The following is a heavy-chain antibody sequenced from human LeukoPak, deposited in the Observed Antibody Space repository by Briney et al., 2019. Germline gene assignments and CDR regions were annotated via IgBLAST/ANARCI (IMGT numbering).Heavy chain of an antibody. D-gene: IGHD2-2*01. CDR2: INAGNGNT. CDR3: ARDRIVVVPAAIRPYNWFDP. V-gene: IGHV1-3*01. CDR1: GYTFTSYD. J-gene: IGHJ5*02. Sequence: GASVKVSCKASGYTFTSYDINWVRQAPGQRLEWMGWINAGNGNTKYSQKFQGRVTITRDTSASTAYMELSSLRSEDTAVYYCARDRIVVVPAAIRPYNWFDPWGQGTLVTVSS.